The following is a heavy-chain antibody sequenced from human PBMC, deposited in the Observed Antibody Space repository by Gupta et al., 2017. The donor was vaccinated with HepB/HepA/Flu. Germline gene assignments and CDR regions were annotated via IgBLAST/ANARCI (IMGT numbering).Heavy chain of an antibody. Sequence: EVQLVESGGGLVQPGRSLRLSCAASGFTFADYVMHWVRQAPGKGLEWVARISWNGGRIFYADSVKGRFTISRDNAMNSLYLEMNSLRPDDTALYYCAKELGGWGSDYGGQGALVTVSS. CDR2: ISWNGGRI. D-gene: IGHD2-15*01. V-gene: IGHV3-9*01. CDR1: GFTFADYV. J-gene: IGHJ4*02. CDR3: AKELGGWGSDY.